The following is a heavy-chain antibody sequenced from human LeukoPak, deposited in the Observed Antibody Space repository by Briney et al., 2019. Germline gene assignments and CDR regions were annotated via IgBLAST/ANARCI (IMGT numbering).Heavy chain of an antibody. J-gene: IGHJ3*02. CDR3: ARCLGFLIGSSWYPDAFDI. CDR1: GYSISSGYF. D-gene: IGHD6-13*01. V-gene: IGHV4-38-2*02. Sequence: SETLSLTCTVSGYSISSGYFWGWIRQPPGKGLEWIGVYHVGTTDYNPSLKSRVTTSVDRSKNQMSLKLSSVTAADTAVYYCARCLGFLIGSSWYPDAFDIWGQGTMVTVSS. CDR2: VYHVGTT.